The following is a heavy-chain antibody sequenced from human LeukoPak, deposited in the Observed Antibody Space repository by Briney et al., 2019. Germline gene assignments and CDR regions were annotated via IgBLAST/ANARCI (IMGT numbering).Heavy chain of an antibody. D-gene: IGHD6-6*01. CDR3: ARLDEYSSSSRYYGMDV. J-gene: IGHJ6*02. V-gene: IGHV1-69*13. Sequence: SVKVSCKASGGTFSSYGISWVRQAPGQGLEWMGGIIPIFGTANYAQKFQGRVAITADESTSTAYMELSSLRSEDAAVYYCARLDEYSSSSRYYGMDVWGQGTTVTVSS. CDR2: IIPIFGTA. CDR1: GGTFSSYG.